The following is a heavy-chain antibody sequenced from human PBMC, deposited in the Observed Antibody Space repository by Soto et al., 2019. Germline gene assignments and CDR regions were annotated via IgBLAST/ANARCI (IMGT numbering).Heavy chain of an antibody. Sequence: GGSLRLSCSASGFTFSSYWMHWVRQAPGKGLVWVSHINNDGSSTIYADSVRGRFTISRDNAKNTLYLEMNGLRAEDTAVYFCARDARYYYMDVWGKGTTVTVSS. V-gene: IGHV3-74*01. CDR1: GFTFSSYW. D-gene: IGHD6-6*01. CDR3: ARDARYYYMDV. CDR2: INNDGSST. J-gene: IGHJ6*03.